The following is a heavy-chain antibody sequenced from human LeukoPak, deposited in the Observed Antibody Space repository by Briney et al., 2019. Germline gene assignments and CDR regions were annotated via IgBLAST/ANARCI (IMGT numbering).Heavy chain of an antibody. CDR2: IKQDGSEK. D-gene: IGHD5-18*01. CDR3: ARDTAMESDAFDI. CDR1: GFTFDDFG. V-gene: IGHV3-7*01. Sequence: GGSLRLSCAASGFTFDDFGMSWVRQAPGKGLEWVANIKQDGSEKYYVDSVKGRFTISRDNAKNSLYLQMNSLRAEDTAVYYCARDTAMESDAFDIWGQGTMVTVSS. J-gene: IGHJ3*02.